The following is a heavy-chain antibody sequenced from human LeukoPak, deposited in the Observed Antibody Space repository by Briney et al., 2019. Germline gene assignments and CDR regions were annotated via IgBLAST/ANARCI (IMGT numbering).Heavy chain of an antibody. CDR1: GGTFNNSA. Sequence: SVKVSCKTSGGTFNNSAISWVRQAPGQGLEWLGGIMPLFGTAGYAQKFQGRVTITEDESTRTVYLELTSLTSDDTAVYYCARDVHGDYGSGWFDPWGQGTLVSVSS. J-gene: IGHJ5*02. CDR3: ARDVHGDYGSGWFDP. D-gene: IGHD4-17*01. CDR2: IMPLFGTA. V-gene: IGHV1-69*13.